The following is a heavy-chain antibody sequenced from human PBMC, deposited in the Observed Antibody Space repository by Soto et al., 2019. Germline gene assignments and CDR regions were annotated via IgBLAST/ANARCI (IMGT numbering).Heavy chain of an antibody. Sequence: PAGSLRLSCAASGFTFSSYAMSWVRQAPGKGLEWVSAISGSGGSTYYADSVKGRFTISRDNSKNTLYLQMNSLRAEDMAVYYCAKEGDYYGTFDYWGQGTLVTVSS. CDR3: AKEGDYYGTFDY. CDR1: GFTFSSYA. J-gene: IGHJ4*02. D-gene: IGHD3-10*01. V-gene: IGHV3-23*01. CDR2: ISGSGGST.